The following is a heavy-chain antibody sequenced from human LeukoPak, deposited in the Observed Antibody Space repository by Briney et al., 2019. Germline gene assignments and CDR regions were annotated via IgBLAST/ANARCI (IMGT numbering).Heavy chain of an antibody. CDR3: ARDLSNGGFSD. D-gene: IGHD3-10*01. CDR2: ISGISHNI. Sequence: PGGSLRLSCAPSGFIFSDFYMSWIRQAPGKGLEWVSYISGISHNIQYADSEKGRFTVSRDNAKKSLYLQMNSLRAENTAVYFCARDLSNGGFSDWDQGTLVTVSS. V-gene: IGHV3-11*04. CDR1: GFIFSDFY. J-gene: IGHJ4*02.